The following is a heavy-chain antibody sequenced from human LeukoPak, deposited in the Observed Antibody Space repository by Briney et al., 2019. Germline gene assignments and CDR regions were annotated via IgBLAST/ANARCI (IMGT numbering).Heavy chain of an antibody. D-gene: IGHD3-10*01. V-gene: IGHV3-23*01. CDR3: ARLFRYGLGRGYVGYYYYYYYMDV. CDR1: GFTFSSYA. Sequence: GGSLRLSCAASGFTFSSYAMSWVRQAPGKGLEWVSAISGSGGSTYYADSVKGRFTISRDNAKNSLYLQMNSLRAEDTAVYYCARLFRYGLGRGYVGYYYYYYYMDVWGKGTTVTVSS. J-gene: IGHJ6*03. CDR2: ISGSGGST.